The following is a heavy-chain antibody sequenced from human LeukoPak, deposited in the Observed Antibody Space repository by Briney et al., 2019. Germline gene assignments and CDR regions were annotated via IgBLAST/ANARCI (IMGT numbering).Heavy chain of an antibody. V-gene: IGHV3-13*04. CDR1: GFTFSSYD. J-gene: IGHJ4*02. CDR2: ISTTGDT. D-gene: IGHD1-26*01. CDR3: ARGRSGSYFDS. Sequence: GGSLILPCAASGFTFSSYDMHWVRQATGKGLEWVSAISTTGDTYYPGSVKGRFTISRENAKSSLYLQMNSLRAEDTAVYYCARGRSGSYFDSWGQGTLVAVSS.